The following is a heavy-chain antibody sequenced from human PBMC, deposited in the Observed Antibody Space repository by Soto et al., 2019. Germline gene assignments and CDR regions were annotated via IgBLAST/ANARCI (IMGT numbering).Heavy chain of an antibody. CDR2: IYYSGST. CDR3: ARDTSTTRGYFDY. Sequence: SETLSLTCTVSGGSISSYYWSWIRQPPGKGLEWIGYIYYSGSTNYNPSHKSRITISVDTAKNQFSLKLSSVTAADTVVYYCARDTSTTRGYFDYWGQGALVTVSS. J-gene: IGHJ4*02. CDR1: GGSISSYY. D-gene: IGHD1-7*01. V-gene: IGHV4-59*01.